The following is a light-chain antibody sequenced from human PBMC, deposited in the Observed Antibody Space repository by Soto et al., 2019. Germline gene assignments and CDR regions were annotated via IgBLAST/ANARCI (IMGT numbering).Light chain of an antibody. CDR3: SSYTSSSTLV. Sequence: QSVLTQPASVSGSPGQSITISCTGTSSDVGGYDYVSWYQQHPGKAPQLMIYDVNNRPSGVSNRFSGSKSGNTASLTISGLQAEDEADYYCSSYTSSSTLVFGTGTKLTVL. V-gene: IGLV2-14*01. CDR2: DVN. CDR1: SSDVGGYDY. J-gene: IGLJ1*01.